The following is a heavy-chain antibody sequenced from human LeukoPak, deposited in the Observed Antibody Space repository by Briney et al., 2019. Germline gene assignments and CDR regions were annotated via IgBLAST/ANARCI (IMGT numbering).Heavy chain of an antibody. CDR3: AGGGQLLYGY. J-gene: IGHJ4*02. D-gene: IGHD2-2*02. V-gene: IGHV4-31*03. CDR2: ICCSGST. Sequence: SETLSLTCTVSGGSISSGGYYWSWIRQHPGKGLEWIGYICCSGSTYYNPSLKSRVTISVDTSKNQFSLKLSSVTAADTAVYYCAGGGQLLYGYWGQGTLVTVSS. CDR1: GGSISSGGYY.